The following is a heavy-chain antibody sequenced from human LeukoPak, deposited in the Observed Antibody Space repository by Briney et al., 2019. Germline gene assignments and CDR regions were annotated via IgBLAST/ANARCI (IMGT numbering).Heavy chain of an antibody. CDR2: TNSDGSST. D-gene: IGHD4-17*01. V-gene: IGHV3-74*01. J-gene: IGHJ4*02. CDR3: ARDLGSDYGDFGY. CDR1: GFTFSSYW. Sequence: PGGSLRLSCAASGFTFSSYWMHWVRQAPGKGLVWVSRTNSDGSSTSYADSVKGRFTISRDNAKNTLYLQMNSLRAEDTAVYYCARDLGSDYGDFGYWGQGTLVTVSS.